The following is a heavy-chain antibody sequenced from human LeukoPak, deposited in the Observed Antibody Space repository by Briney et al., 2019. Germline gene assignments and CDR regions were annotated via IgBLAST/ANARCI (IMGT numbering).Heavy chain of an antibody. Sequence: GGSLRLSCTASGFTFGDYAMSWVRQAPGKGLEWVGFIRSKAYGGTTEYAASVKGRFTISRDDSKSIAYLQMNSLKTEDTAVYYCTRFGYCSSTSCPDYWGQGTLVTVSS. CDR2: IRSKAYGGTT. V-gene: IGHV3-49*04. D-gene: IGHD2-2*01. J-gene: IGHJ4*02. CDR1: GFTFGDYA. CDR3: TRFGYCSSTSCPDY.